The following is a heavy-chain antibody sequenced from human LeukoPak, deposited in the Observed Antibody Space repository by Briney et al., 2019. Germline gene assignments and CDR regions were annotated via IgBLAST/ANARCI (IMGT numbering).Heavy chain of an antibody. CDR3: ARDEAGAIAAAGTSWFDP. D-gene: IGHD6-13*01. J-gene: IGHJ5*02. CDR1: GGSISSGGYY. Sequence: SETLSLTCTVSGGSISSGGYYWSWIRQHPGKGLEWFGHIFYSGSTYYNPFLKSRVTISVDTSKNQFSLKLSSVTAADTAVYYCARDEAGAIAAAGTSWFDPWGQGTLVTVSS. V-gene: IGHV4-31*03. CDR2: IFYSGST.